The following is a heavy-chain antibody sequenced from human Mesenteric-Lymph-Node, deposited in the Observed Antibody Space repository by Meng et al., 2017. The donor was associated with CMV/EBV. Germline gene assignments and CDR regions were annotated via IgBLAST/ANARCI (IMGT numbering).Heavy chain of an antibody. D-gene: IGHD3-3*01. V-gene: IGHV4-39*07. CDR2: IYYSGST. Sequence: GSLRLSCTVSGGSISSSRYYWGWIRQPPGKGLEWIGSIYYSGSTHYNPSLKSRLTISVDTSKNQFSLKLSSVTAADTAVYYCAKDRSDFGWFDPWGQGTLVTVSS. CDR3: AKDRSDFGWFDP. CDR1: GGSISSSRYY. J-gene: IGHJ5*02.